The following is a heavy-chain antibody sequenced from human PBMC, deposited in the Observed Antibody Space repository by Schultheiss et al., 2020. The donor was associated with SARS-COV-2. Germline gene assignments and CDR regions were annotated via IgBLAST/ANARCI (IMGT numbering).Heavy chain of an antibody. J-gene: IGHJ6*03. V-gene: IGHV3-48*04. D-gene: IGHD5-18*01. CDR3: ARDQSLNRGYSYGGYYYMNV. CDR1: GFTFSSYS. CDR2: ISSSSSTI. Sequence: GGSLRLSCAASGFTFSSYSMNWVRQAPGKGLEWVSYISSSSSTIYYADSVKGRFSIYRDNAKKSLYRQINSLRAEHTAVYYCARDQSLNRGYSYGGYYYMNVWGKGSAVTVAS.